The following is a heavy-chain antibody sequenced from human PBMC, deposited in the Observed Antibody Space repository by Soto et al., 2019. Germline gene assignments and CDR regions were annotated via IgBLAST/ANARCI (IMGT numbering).Heavy chain of an antibody. Sequence: QLQLQESGSGLVKPSQTLSLTCAVSGAFISTGGYSWAWIRHPPGKGLEWIGYIYQSGSTDYNPSLKGGVTMAVDKSKNHFSLKLSPVTAADTAVYYCATGQTGYDHRVMYGLHVLGQGTTVTVS. J-gene: IGHJ6*02. CDR2: IYQSGST. CDR1: GAFISTGGYS. V-gene: IGHV4-30-2*01. CDR3: ATGQTGYDHRVMYGLHV. D-gene: IGHD5-12*01.